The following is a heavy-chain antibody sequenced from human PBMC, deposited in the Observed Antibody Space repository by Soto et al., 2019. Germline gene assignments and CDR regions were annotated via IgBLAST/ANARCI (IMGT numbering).Heavy chain of an antibody. D-gene: IGHD1-26*01. Sequence: SETLSLTCTVSGGSITSSSHYWGWIRQPPGKGLECIGNIYYDGNTYYNPSLKSRVTISLDTSKNQFSLRLNSVTAADTAVYYCATQEVGGSYVYTFDPWGQGTLVTVSS. CDR2: IYYDGNT. V-gene: IGHV4-39*01. J-gene: IGHJ5*02. CDR3: ATQEVGGSYVYTFDP. CDR1: GGSITSSSHY.